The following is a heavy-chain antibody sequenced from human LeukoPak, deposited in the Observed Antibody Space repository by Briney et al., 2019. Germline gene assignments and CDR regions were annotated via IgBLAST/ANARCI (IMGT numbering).Heavy chain of an antibody. J-gene: IGHJ4*02. Sequence: GGSLRLSCAASGFTFDDYGMSWVRQAPGKGLEWVSGINWNGGSTGYADSVKGRFTISRDNAKNSLYLQMNSLRAEDTALYYCARDVARYDYVWGSSNYWGQGTLVTVSS. D-gene: IGHD3-16*01. CDR2: INWNGGST. CDR1: GFTFDDYG. CDR3: ARDVARYDYVWGSSNY. V-gene: IGHV3-20*04.